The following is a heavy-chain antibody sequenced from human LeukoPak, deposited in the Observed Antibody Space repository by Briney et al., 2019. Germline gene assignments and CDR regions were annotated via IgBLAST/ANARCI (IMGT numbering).Heavy chain of an antibody. J-gene: IGHJ3*02. D-gene: IGHD1-1*01. Sequence: PGASVKVSCKASGYTFTSYDINWVRQATGQGLEWMGWMNPNSGNTGYAQKFQGRVTITRNTSISTAYMELSSLRSEDTAVYYCARGLIRLGYWNAVDAFDIWGQGTMVTVSS. V-gene: IGHV1-8*03. CDR3: ARGLIRLGYWNAVDAFDI. CDR1: GYTFTSYD. CDR2: MNPNSGNT.